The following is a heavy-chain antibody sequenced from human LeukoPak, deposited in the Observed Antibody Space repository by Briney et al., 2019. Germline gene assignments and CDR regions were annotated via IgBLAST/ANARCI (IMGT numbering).Heavy chain of an antibody. J-gene: IGHJ4*02. CDR3: AREEYSSSSGFDD. CDR2: INPNSGGT. V-gene: IGHV1-2*02. D-gene: IGHD6-6*01. CDR1: GYTFTGYY. Sequence: ASVKVSCKASGYTFTGYYMHWVRQAPGQGREWMGWINPNSGGTNYAQKFQGRVTMTRDTSISTAYMELSRLRSDDTAVYYCAREEYSSSSGFDDWGQGTLVTVSS.